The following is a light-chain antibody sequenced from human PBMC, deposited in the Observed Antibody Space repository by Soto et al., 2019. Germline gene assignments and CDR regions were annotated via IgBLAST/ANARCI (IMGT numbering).Light chain of an antibody. V-gene: IGLV2-11*01. CDR3: CSYAGSYRV. J-gene: IGLJ1*01. CDR2: DVS. Sequence: QSALTQPRSVSGSHGQSVTISCTGTSSDVGGYNYVSWYQQHPGKAPKLMIYDVSKRPSGVPDRFSGSKSGNTASLTISGLQAEDEADYYCCSYAGSYRVFGTGTKLTVL. CDR1: SSDVGGYNY.